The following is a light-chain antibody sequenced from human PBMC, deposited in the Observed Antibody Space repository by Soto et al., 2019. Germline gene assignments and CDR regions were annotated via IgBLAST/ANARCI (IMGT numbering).Light chain of an antibody. CDR2: EVS. V-gene: IGLV2-14*01. CDR1: SSDVGGYNY. J-gene: IGLJ1*01. Sequence: QAVLTQPASVSGSPGQSITISCTGTSSDVGGYNYVSWYQQHPGKAPKLMIYEVSHRPSGVSNRFSGSKSGNTASLTISGLQAEDEDDYYCSSYTSSSTLVFGPGTKVTVL. CDR3: SSYTSSSTLV.